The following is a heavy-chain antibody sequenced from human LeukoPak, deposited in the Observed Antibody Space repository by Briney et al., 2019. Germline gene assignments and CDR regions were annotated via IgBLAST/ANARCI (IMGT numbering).Heavy chain of an antibody. CDR1: GFTFSSYS. V-gene: IGHV3-21*01. Sequence: GGSPRLSCAASGFTFSSYSMNWVRQAPGKGLEWVSSISSSSSYIYYADSVKGRFTISRDNAKNSLYLQMNSLRAEDTAVYYCARSPPLWNGDAFDIWGQGTMVTVSS. CDR2: ISSSSSYI. CDR3: ARSPPLWNGDAFDI. J-gene: IGHJ3*02. D-gene: IGHD1-1*01.